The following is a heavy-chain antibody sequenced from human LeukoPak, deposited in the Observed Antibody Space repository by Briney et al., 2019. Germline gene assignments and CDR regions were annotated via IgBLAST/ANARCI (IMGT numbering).Heavy chain of an antibody. J-gene: IGHJ5*02. CDR1: GASVSSASY. Sequence: SETLSLTCTVSGASVSSASYWTWIRQPPGKGVEWIAHIYNGVNTNYNPSLKSRVTISVDTSKNQFSLRLNSVTAADPAVYYCARSRAFNSGAFDPWGQGSLVTVSS. CDR3: ARSRAFNSGAFDP. V-gene: IGHV4-61*01. CDR2: IYNGVNT. D-gene: IGHD1-26*01.